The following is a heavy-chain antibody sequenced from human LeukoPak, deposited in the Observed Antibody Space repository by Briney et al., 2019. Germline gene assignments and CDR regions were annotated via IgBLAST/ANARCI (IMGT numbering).Heavy chain of an antibody. CDR3: ARTDLYCSSTSCYPY. V-gene: IGHV1-2*06. CDR2: INPNSGGT. D-gene: IGHD2-2*01. J-gene: IGHJ4*02. Sequence: ASVKVSCKASGYTFTGYYMHWVRQAPGQGLEWMGRINPNSGGTNYAQKFQGRVTMTRDTSISTAYMELSRLRSEDTAVYYCARTDLYCSSTSCYPYWGQGTLVTVSS. CDR1: GYTFTGYY.